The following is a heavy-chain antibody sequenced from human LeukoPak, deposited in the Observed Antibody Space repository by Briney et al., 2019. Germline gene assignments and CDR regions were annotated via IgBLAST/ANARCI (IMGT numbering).Heavy chain of an antibody. Sequence: PSETLSLTCAVYGGSFSGYYWSWIRQPPGKGLEWIGEINHSGSTNYNPSLKSRVTISVDTSKNQFPLKLSSVTAADTAVYYCARTTYYYYGMDVWGQGTTVTVSS. CDR2: INHSGST. V-gene: IGHV4-34*01. CDR1: GGSFSGYY. CDR3: ARTTYYYYGMDV. D-gene: IGHD4-17*01. J-gene: IGHJ6*02.